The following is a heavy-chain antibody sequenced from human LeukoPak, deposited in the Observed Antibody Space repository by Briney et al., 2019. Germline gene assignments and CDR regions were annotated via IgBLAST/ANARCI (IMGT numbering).Heavy chain of an antibody. Sequence: SVKVSCKASGGTFSSYAISWVRQAPGQGLEWMGGIIPIFGTANYAQKFQGRVTITADESTSTAYMELSSLRSEDTAVYYCAREDSSGLFDGDYWGQGTLVIVSS. J-gene: IGHJ4*02. CDR2: IIPIFGTA. CDR1: GGTFSSYA. V-gene: IGHV1-69*13. D-gene: IGHD6-19*01. CDR3: AREDSSGLFDGDY.